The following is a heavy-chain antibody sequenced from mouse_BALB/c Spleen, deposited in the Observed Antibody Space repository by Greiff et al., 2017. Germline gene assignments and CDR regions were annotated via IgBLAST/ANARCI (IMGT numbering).Heavy chain of an antibody. CDR2: INPGSGGT. Sequence: VQLQESGAELVRPGTSVKVSCKASGYAFTNYLIEWVKQRPGQGLEWIGVINPGSGGTNYNEKFKGKATLTADKSSSTAYMQLSSLTSDDSAVYFCARLHYGSSRFAYWGQGTLVTVSA. V-gene: IGHV1-54*01. CDR3: ARLHYGSSRFAY. CDR1: GYAFTNYL. J-gene: IGHJ3*01. D-gene: IGHD1-1*01.